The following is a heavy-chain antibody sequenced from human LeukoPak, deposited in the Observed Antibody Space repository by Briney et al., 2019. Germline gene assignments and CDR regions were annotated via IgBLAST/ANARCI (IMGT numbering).Heavy chain of an antibody. D-gene: IGHD3-16*01. V-gene: IGHV3-7*05. CDR2: IKQDGTEY. CDR1: GFTFSNYR. CDR3: VRDNWDAYFDY. Sequence: PGGSLRLSCVTSGFTFSNYRMTWGRQAPGKGLEFVANIKQDGTEYNHADSVKGRFTISRDNARNSLYLQMTSLRAEDTAVYYCVRDNWDAYFDYWGQGDLVTVSS. J-gene: IGHJ4*02.